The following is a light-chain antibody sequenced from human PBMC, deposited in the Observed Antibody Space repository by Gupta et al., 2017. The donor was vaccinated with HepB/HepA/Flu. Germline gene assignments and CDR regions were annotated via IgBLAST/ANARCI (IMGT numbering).Light chain of an antibody. CDR2: PAS. V-gene: IGKV1-39*01. J-gene: IGKJ4*02. Sequence: DVQMPPSPFSLSASVGDRVTITCRATQSISSYLNWYQQKPGKAPKLLIYPASSLQSGVPSRFSGSGSGTDFTLTISSLQPEDFATYYCQQGYSTPLTFGGGTKVEIK. CDR3: QQGYSTPLT. CDR1: QSISSY.